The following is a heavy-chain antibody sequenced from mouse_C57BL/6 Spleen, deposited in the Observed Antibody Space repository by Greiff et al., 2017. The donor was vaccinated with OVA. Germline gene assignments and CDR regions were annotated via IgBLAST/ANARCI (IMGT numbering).Heavy chain of an antibody. V-gene: IGHV1-62-2*01. J-gene: IGHJ4*01. D-gene: IGHD2-2*01. CDR1: GYTFTEYT. CDR2: FYPGRGSI. Sequence: QVQLQQSGAELVKPGASVKLSCKASGYTFTEYTIHWVKQRSGQGLEWIGWFYPGRGSIKYNENFKDKATLTADKSSSTVYMELSRLTSEDSAVYFCARHEGFYNGYENYAMDYWGQGTSVTVSS. CDR3: ARHEGFYNGYENYAMDY.